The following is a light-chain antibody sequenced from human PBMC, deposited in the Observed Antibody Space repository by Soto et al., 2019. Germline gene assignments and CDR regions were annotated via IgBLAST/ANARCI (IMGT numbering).Light chain of an antibody. CDR2: DIS. Sequence: ETVMTQSPATLSVSPGERATLSCRASQSVSSNLAWYQQKPGQPPRLLIYDISTRATGIPTMFSGSGSGTEFTLTLSRLQSEDFAVYYCQQYNSWPLTFGGGTKGEIK. CDR1: QSVSSN. J-gene: IGKJ4*01. CDR3: QQYNSWPLT. V-gene: IGKV3D-15*01.